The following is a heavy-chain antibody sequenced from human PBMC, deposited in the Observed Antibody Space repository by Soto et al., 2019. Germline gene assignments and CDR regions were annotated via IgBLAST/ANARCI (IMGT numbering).Heavy chain of an antibody. V-gene: IGHV4-59*08. J-gene: IGHJ6*02. CDR1: GGSITNYY. D-gene: IGHD3-10*01. CDR3: ARHGFGPLHGLVDV. CDR2: INYDGYS. Sequence: QVQLQESGPGLVKPSETLSLTCTVSGGSITNYYCSWFRQPPGKGLEWIGYINYDGYSAYNLALKRRVTLSRDASKTQFSLMLASVTATDTAVYYCARHGFGPLHGLVDVWGPGTTVIVSS.